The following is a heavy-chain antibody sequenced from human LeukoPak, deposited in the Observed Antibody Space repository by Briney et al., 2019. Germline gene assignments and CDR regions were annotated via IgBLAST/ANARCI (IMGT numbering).Heavy chain of an antibody. CDR1: GYTFTSYD. CDR3: ARSRGVRGGGAFDI. J-gene: IGHJ3*02. D-gene: IGHD3-10*01. CDR2: VNPNSGHT. Sequence: ASVKVSCKASGYTFTSYDINWVRQATGQGLEWMGWVNPNSGHTGFAQKFQGRVSMTSNTSISTAYMELSSLRSEDTAVYYCARSRGVRGGGAFDIWGQGTMVTVSS. V-gene: IGHV1-8*01.